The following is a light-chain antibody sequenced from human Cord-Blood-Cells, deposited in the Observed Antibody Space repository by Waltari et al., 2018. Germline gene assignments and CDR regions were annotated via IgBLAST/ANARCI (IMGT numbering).Light chain of an antibody. CDR1: TSTIGAGYA. J-gene: IGLJ2*01. Sequence: QSVLTQPPSLSGAPGERVTISRTAATSTIGAGYAVPWYQQLPGTAPKLLIYGNSNRPSGVPDRFSGSKSGTSASLAISGLQAEDEADYYCQAYDSSLSGVVFGGGTKLTVL. CDR2: GNS. CDR3: QAYDSSLSGVV. V-gene: IGLV1-40*01.